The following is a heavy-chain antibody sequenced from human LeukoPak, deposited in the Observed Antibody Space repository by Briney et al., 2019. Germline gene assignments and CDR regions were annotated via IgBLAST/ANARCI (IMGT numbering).Heavy chain of an antibody. CDR3: AKGRHSSGWKSYFDY. CDR1: GFSFSSYG. J-gene: IGHJ4*02. Sequence: GRYLRLSCAASGFSFSSYGMHWVRQAPGKGLEWVAVISYDGSNKYYADSVKGRFTISRDNSKNTLYLQMNSLRAEDTAVYYCAKGRHSSGWKSYFDYWGQGTLVTVSS. CDR2: ISYDGSNK. V-gene: IGHV3-30*18. D-gene: IGHD6-19*01.